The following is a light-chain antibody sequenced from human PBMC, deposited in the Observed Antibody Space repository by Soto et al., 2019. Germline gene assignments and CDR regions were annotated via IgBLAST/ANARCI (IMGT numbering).Light chain of an antibody. J-gene: IGKJ1*01. V-gene: IGKV3-20*01. CDR1: QSVSSNY. CDR3: QQYGSTPRT. CDR2: GAS. Sequence: EIVLTQSPGTLSLSPGERAVFSCRASQSVSSNYLAWYQQKPGQAPRLLIYGASSRATGIPDRFSGSGSGTDFTLTISRLEPEDFAVYYCQQYGSTPRTFGQGTKVEIK.